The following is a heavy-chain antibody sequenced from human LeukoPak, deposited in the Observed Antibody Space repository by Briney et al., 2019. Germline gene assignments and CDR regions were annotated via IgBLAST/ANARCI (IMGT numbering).Heavy chain of an antibody. J-gene: IGHJ4*02. CDR2: ISDSGGIT. Sequence: PGGSLRLSCPGSGFTFNSSAMTWVRQAPGKGLEWVSGISDSGGITYYADSVKGRFTISRDNSKKTLYFQMSSLRAEDTALYYCAKVGAAGGYYFDSWGQGTLVTVSS. CDR3: AKVGAAGGYYFDS. V-gene: IGHV3-23*01. D-gene: IGHD1-26*01. CDR1: GFTFNSSA.